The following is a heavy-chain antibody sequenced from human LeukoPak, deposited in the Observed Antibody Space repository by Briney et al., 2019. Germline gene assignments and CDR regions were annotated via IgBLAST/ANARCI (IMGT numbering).Heavy chain of an antibody. Sequence: ASVKVPCKASGYTFTLYYMHWVRQAPGQGLEWMGIINPSGGAANYAQKLQGRVTVTRDTSTSTVYMELSSLRSEDTAVYYCARDLFSSSWYGPYYFDYWGQGTLVTVSS. CDR3: ARDLFSSSWYGPYYFDY. D-gene: IGHD6-13*01. CDR2: INPSGGAA. CDR1: GYTFTLYY. J-gene: IGHJ4*02. V-gene: IGHV1-46*01.